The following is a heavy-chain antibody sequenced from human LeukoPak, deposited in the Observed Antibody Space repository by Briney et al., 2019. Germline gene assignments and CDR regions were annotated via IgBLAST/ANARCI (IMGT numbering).Heavy chain of an antibody. CDR3: AKQYSAYYFYGMDA. J-gene: IGHJ6*02. CDR2: IQFDVTNA. CDR1: GFTFSSYG. D-gene: IGHD1-26*01. V-gene: IGHV3-30*02. Sequence: GGSLRLSCAASGFTFSSYGMHWGRQAPGKGLEWVAFIQFDVTNAYYADSVKGRFTISRDNSKYRLYLQMNSLRAEDTAVYYCAKQYSAYYFYGMDAWGQGTTVTVSS.